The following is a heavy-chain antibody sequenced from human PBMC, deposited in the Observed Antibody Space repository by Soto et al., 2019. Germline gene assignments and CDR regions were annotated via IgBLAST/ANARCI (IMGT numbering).Heavy chain of an antibody. J-gene: IGHJ4*02. CDR3: AGLKYYQTRDYLVH. CDR1: GGSISSTSYY. D-gene: IGHD3-22*01. CDR2: IYYSGST. Sequence: PSETLSLTCTVSGGSISSTSYYWGWIRQPPGKGLEWIGSIYYSGSTYYNASLKSRVTISVDTSKHQFSLKLNSVTAAATAVYSCAGLKYYQTRDYLVHWGQGPRVTVSS. V-gene: IGHV4-39*01.